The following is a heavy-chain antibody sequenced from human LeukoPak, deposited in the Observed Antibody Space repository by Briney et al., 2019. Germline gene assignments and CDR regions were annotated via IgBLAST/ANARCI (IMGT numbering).Heavy chain of an antibody. CDR2: IIPIFGTA. CDR1: GGTFSSYA. J-gene: IGHJ4*02. CDR3: ARTWYYDSSGYYWSYFDY. V-gene: IGHV1-69*13. D-gene: IGHD3-22*01. Sequence: SVKVSCTASGGTFSSYAISWARQAPGQGLEWMGGIIPIFGTANYAQKFQGRVTITADESTSTAYMELSSLRSEDTAVYYCARTWYYDSSGYYWSYFDYWGQGTLVTVSS.